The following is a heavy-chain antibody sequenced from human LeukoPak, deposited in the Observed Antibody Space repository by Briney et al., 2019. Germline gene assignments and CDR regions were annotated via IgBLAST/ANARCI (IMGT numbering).Heavy chain of an antibody. V-gene: IGHV4-34*01. D-gene: IGHD3-10*01. CDR1: GGSFSDYY. Sequence: SETLSLTCAVYGGSFSDYYWSWIRQPPEKGLEWIGQINHSGSTNYNPSLKSRVTLSVDTSKNQFSLKLISVTAADTAVYYCARGPYGGFDYWGQGTLVTVSS. CDR3: ARGPYGGFDY. J-gene: IGHJ4*02. CDR2: INHSGST.